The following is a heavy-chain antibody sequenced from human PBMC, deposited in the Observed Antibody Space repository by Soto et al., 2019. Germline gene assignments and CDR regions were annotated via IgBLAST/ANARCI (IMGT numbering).Heavy chain of an antibody. CDR2: VSGDGGDT. CDR1: GFTFSSYA. J-gene: IGHJ4*02. Sequence: EVQLLESGGGLVQPGGSLRLSCAASGFTFSSYAMNWVRQAPGKGLEWVSAVSGDGGDTYYADSVKGRFTISRDNSKNTLFLQMNGLRVEDTAVYYCVRRSTSCCQNFDCWGQGTLVTVSS. CDR3: VRRSTSCCQNFDC. D-gene: IGHD2-2*01. V-gene: IGHV3-23*01.